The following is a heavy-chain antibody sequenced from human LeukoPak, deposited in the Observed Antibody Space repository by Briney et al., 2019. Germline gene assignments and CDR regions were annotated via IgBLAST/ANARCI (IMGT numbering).Heavy chain of an antibody. V-gene: IGHV4-39*01. CDR1: GGSFSSYY. J-gene: IGHJ4*02. D-gene: IGHD1-14*01. CDR2: IYYSGST. Sequence: PSETLSLTCAVYGGSFSSYYWGWIRQPPGKGLEWIGSIYYSGSTYYNPSLKSRVTISVDTSKNQFSLKLSSVTAADTAVYYCAGEVLTPFDYWGQGTLVTVSS. CDR3: AGEVLTPFDY.